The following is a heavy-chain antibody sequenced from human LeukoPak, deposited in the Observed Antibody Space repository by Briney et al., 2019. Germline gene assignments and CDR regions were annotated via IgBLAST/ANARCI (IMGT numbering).Heavy chain of an antibody. V-gene: IGHV5-51*01. J-gene: IGHJ1*01. CDR1: GYSFTTYW. CDR2: VYPGDSDT. D-gene: IGHD2-2*01. CDR3: VRLLGDCIGTSCFRYFHD. Sequence: GESLKISCKGFGYSFTTYWIGWVRHMPGKGLEWTGFVYPGDSDTIYSPSFLGQVIISADKSIGTAYVQWTSLKASDTALYYCVRLLGDCIGTSCFRYFHDWGQGTLVTVSS.